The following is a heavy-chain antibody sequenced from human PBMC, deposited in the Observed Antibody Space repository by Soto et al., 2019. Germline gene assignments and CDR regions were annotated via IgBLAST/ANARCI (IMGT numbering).Heavy chain of an antibody. CDR1: GYTFTSYY. CDR3: VRDLLRGLN. V-gene: IGHV1-46*01. Sequence: QVQLVQSGAEVKPPGASVKLSCKTSGYTFTSYYIHWVRQAPGQGLEWMGIINPNGGSTNYAQNLHGRFTMTSDTSTSTVYMELSSLRSDDTAVYYCVRDLLRGLNWGQGTLVTVSS. CDR2: INPNGGST. J-gene: IGHJ4*02. D-gene: IGHD4-17*01.